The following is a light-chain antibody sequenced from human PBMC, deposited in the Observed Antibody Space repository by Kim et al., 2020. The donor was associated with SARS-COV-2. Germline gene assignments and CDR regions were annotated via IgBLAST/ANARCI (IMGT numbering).Light chain of an antibody. V-gene: IGLV3-19*01. CDR1: SLRSYY. CDR2: GKN. CDR3: NFRDSSGKHWG. J-gene: IGLJ3*02. Sequence: SSELTQDPAVSVALGQTVRITCQGDSLRSYYASWYQQKPGQAPVLVIYGKNNRPSGIPDRFSGSSSGNTASLTITGAQAEDEADYYCNFRDSSGKHWGFG.